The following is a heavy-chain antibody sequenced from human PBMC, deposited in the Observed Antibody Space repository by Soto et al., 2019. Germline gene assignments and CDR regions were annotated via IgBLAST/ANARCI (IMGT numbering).Heavy chain of an antibody. CDR3: ARRWQRYGGPFQQDWFEP. J-gene: IGHJ5*02. Sequence: KPSETLSLTCTVSGGSISNYYWSWIRQPPGKGLEWIGNIYYNGSTNYNPSIKSQVTISVDTSKNQSSLKLSSVTAADTAVYYCARRWQRYGGPFQQDWFEPWRQVTQVTVSS. CDR2: IYYNGST. CDR1: GGSISNYY. V-gene: IGHV4-59*01. D-gene: IGHD5-18*01.